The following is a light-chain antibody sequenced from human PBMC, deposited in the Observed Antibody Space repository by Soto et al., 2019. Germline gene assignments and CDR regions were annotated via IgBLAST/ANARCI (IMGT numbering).Light chain of an antibody. Sequence: EIVLTQSPATLALSPGERATLSFRARMSVSNYLAWYQQKPGQAPRLISYDASNRATGISARFSGSGYGTDFTLTISSIEPEDCAVYDCQQLSNWPLYTCGQRTKLELK. CDR2: DAS. CDR1: MSVSNY. J-gene: IGKJ2*01. CDR3: QQLSNWPLYT. V-gene: IGKV3-11*01.